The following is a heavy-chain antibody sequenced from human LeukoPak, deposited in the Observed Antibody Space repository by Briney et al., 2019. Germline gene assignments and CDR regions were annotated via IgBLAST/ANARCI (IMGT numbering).Heavy chain of an antibody. V-gene: IGHV4-59*01. J-gene: IGHJ4*02. CDR1: GGSISSYY. CDR2: IYYSGST. D-gene: IGHD4-11*01. CDR3: ARGTTVTYYFDY. Sequence: SETLSLTCTVSGGSISSYYWSWIRQPPGKGLEWIGYIYYSGSTNYNPSLKSRVTISVDTSKNQFSLKLSSVTAADTAVYYCARGTTVTYYFDYWGQGTLVTVSS.